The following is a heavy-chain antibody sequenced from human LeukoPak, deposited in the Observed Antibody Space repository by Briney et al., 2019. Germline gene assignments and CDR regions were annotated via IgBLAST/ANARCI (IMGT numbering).Heavy chain of an antibody. CDR3: AREALPYCSSTRCYGNWLDP. CDR1: GGSISSYY. J-gene: IGHJ5*02. CDR2: IYYSGST. Sequence: PSETLSLTCTVSGGSISSYYWSWIRQPPGKGLEWIGYIYYSGSTYYNPSLKSRVTISVDTSKNQFSLKLSSVTAADTAVYYCAREALPYCSSTRCYGNWLDPWGQGTLVTVSS. D-gene: IGHD2-2*01. V-gene: IGHV4-59*12.